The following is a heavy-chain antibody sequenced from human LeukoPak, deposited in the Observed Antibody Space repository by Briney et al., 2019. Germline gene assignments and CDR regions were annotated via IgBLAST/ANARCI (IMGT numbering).Heavy chain of an antibody. CDR3: ARDARIGEREPTFDP. CDR1: GFTFSSYW. D-gene: IGHD1-14*01. V-gene: IGHV3-74*01. Sequence: PGGSLRLSCAASGFTFSSYWMHWVRQAPGKGLVWVSRINSDGSSTSYADSVKGRFTISRDNAKNTLYLQMNSLRAEDTAVYYCARDARIGEREPTFDPWGQGTLVTVSS. CDR2: INSDGSST. J-gene: IGHJ5*02.